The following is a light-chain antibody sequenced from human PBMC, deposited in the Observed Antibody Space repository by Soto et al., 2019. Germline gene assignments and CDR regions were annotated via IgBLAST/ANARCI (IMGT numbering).Light chain of an antibody. CDR1: SSNIGAGYD. Sequence: QPVLTQPPSVSGAPGQRVTISCTRSSSNIGAGYDVHWYQQLPGRAPKLLIYGNTNRPSGVPDRFSGSKSGTSASLAITGLQAEDEADYYCLSFDSSLSVVFGGGTKLTVL. CDR2: GNT. J-gene: IGLJ2*01. V-gene: IGLV1-40*01. CDR3: LSFDSSLSVV.